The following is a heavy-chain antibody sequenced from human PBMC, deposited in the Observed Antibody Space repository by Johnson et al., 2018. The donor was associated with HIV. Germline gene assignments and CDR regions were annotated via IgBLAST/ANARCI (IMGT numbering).Heavy chain of an antibody. J-gene: IGHJ3*02. CDR1: GFTFSIVW. CDR3: TTEGDAFDI. Sequence: VQLVESGGGLVQPGGSLRLSCAASGFTFSIVWMHWVRQAPGKGLEWVGRLKSRADGGTTDYAVSVKDRFTILRDDSKNTLYLQMSSLRTEDAGVYYCTTEGDAFDIWGQGTMVTVSS. CDR2: LKSRADGGTT. V-gene: IGHV3-15*01.